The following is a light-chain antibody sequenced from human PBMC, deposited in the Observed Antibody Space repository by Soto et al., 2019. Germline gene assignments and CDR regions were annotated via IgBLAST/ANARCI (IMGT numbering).Light chain of an antibody. V-gene: IGKV3-15*01. CDR3: QQFDSWPLT. Sequence: EIVMTQSPATLSVSPGERATLSCRASQSVGTNLAWYQQKPGQAPRLLIYGASTRATGIPARFSGSGSGTEVTLPIISLQSGDVAVYYCQQFDSWPLTFGGGTKVEIK. CDR1: QSVGTN. J-gene: IGKJ4*01. CDR2: GAS.